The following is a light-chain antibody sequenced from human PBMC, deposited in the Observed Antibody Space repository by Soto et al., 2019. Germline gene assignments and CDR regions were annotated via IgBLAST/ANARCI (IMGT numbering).Light chain of an antibody. CDR1: SSDVGGYNY. CDR3: SSYTSSSTLLYV. Sequence: QSALTQPASVSGSPGQSITISCTGTSSDVGGYNYVSWYQQHPGKAPKLMIYDVSNRPSRVSNRFSVSKSGNTASLTISGLEAEDEDDYYCSSYTSSSTLLYVFGTGTKLTVL. V-gene: IGLV2-14*01. J-gene: IGLJ1*01. CDR2: DVS.